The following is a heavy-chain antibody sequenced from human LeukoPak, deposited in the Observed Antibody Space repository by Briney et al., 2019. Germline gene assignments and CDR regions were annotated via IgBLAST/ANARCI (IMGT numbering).Heavy chain of an antibody. D-gene: IGHD5-24*01. CDR1: GISFSSYW. J-gene: IGHJ6*03. CDR3: ARVRDGYKPPKLSSYYYMDV. Sequence: GGSLRLSCAASGISFSSYWMSWVRQAPGKGLEWVANIKQDGSEKYYVDSVKGRFTISRDNAKNSLYLQMSSLRAEDTAVYYCARVRDGYKPPKLSSYYYMDVWGKGTTVTISS. V-gene: IGHV3-7*01. CDR2: IKQDGSEK.